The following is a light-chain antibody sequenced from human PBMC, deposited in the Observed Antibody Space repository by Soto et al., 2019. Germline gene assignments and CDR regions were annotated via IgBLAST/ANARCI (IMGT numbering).Light chain of an antibody. V-gene: IGKV1-9*01. J-gene: IGKJ3*01. CDR3: QQVQSFPFS. CDR2: ATA. CDR1: QDISSY. Sequence: DIQLTQSPSFLSAFVGDSVTITCRASQDISSYVAWYQQQPEKAPKLLIYATARLQSGVPSRFSGSGSGTEFTLTISGLQPEDFATYYCQQVQSFPFSFGPGTKVDVK.